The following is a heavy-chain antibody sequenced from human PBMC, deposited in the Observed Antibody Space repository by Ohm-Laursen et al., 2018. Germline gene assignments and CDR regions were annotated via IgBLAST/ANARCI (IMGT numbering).Heavy chain of an antibody. CDR3: ARVHLRYSSGWYGDFDY. CDR1: GFTFSSYS. V-gene: IGHV3-21*01. CDR2: ISISSSYI. J-gene: IGHJ4*02. D-gene: IGHD6-19*01. Sequence: SLRLSCAATGFTFSSYSMNWVRQAPGKGLEWVSSISISSSYIYYADSVKGRFTISRDNAKNSLYLQMNSLRAEDTAVYYCARVHLRYSSGWYGDFDYWGQGTLVTVSS.